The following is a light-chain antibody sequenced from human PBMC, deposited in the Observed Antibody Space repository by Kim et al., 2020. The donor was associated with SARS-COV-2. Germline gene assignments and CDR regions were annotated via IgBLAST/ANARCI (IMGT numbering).Light chain of an antibody. J-gene: IGLJ3*02. CDR3: AAWDDSLSGAV. Sequence: ELTQPPSTSGTPGQRVTISCSGSSSNIGSYSVHWYQQVPGTAPKVLIYRNNQRRSGVPDRFSGSRSGTTASLAIIGLRSEDEGNYYCAAWDDSLSGAVFGGGTHLTVL. V-gene: IGLV1-47*01. CDR1: SSNIGSYS. CDR2: RNN.